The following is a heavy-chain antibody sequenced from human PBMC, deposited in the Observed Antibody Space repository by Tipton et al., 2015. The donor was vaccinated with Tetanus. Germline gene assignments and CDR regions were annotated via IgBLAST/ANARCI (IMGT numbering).Heavy chain of an antibody. V-gene: IGHV1-69*01. CDR1: GGPFYKHG. CDR2: IIPASGAT. CDR3: VRDRAAAGGSDY. D-gene: IGHD6-25*01. J-gene: IGHJ4*02. Sequence: QLVQSGAEVKKPGYSVKVSCKSSGGPFYKHGIDWVRQAPGQGLEWMGGIIPASGATNYAHKFQGRVTMTADASTTTVHMELSNLRSDDTAVYYCVRDRAAAGGSDYWGQGTLVTV.